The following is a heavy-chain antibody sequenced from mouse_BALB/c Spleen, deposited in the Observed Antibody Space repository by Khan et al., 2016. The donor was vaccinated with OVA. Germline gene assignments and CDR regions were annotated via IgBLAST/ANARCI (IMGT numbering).Heavy chain of an antibody. Sequence: QIQLVQSGPELKKPGETVKISCKASGYTLTNYGMNWVKQAPGKGLKWMGWINTYTGEATYADDFKGRFAFSLETPASTAYLQINNLKNEDTATXFCSRSNGNYWFAYWGQGTLVTVSA. CDR1: GYTLTNYG. J-gene: IGHJ3*01. D-gene: IGHD2-1*01. V-gene: IGHV9-3-1*01. CDR3: SRSNGNYWFAY. CDR2: INTYTGEA.